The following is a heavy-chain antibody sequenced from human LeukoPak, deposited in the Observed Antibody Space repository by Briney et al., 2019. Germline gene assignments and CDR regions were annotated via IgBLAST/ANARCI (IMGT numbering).Heavy chain of an antibody. J-gene: IGHJ4*02. V-gene: IGHV3-48*04. CDR2: ISSSSRTT. Sequence: PGGSLRLSCAAAGFTFSSYSVKWVRQAPGKGLEWVSYISSSSRTTYYADSVKGRFTISRDNAKNSLYLRLNSLRAEDTAVYYCARYSSSSGFDYWGQGTLVTVSS. CDR3: ARYSSSSGFDY. CDR1: GFTFSSYS. D-gene: IGHD6-6*01.